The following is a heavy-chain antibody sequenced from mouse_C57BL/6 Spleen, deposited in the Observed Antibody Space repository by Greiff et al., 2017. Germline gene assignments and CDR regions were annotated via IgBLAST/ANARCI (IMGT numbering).Heavy chain of an antibody. Sequence: QVQLQQSGAELARPGASVKLSCKASGYTFTSYGISWVKQRTGQGLEWIGEIYPRSGNTYYNEKFKGKATLTADKSSSTAYMELRSLTSEDSAVYFCARGGWGTGTSENYAMDYWGQGTSVTVSS. V-gene: IGHV1-81*01. J-gene: IGHJ4*01. CDR3: ARGGWGTGTSENYAMDY. D-gene: IGHD4-1*01. CDR1: GYTFTSYG. CDR2: IYPRSGNT.